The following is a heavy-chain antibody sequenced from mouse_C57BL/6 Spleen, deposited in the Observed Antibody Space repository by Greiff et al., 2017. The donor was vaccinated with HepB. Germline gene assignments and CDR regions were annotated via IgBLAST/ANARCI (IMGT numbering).Heavy chain of an antibody. CDR1: GYAFTNYL. Sequence: VQLQQSGAELVRPGTSVKVSCKASGYAFTNYLIEWVKQRPGQGLEWIGVINPGSGGTNYNEKFKGKATLTADKSSSTAYMQLSSLTSEDSAVYFCAEIYYDYDEYFDYWGQGTTLTVSS. J-gene: IGHJ2*01. D-gene: IGHD2-4*01. CDR3: AEIYYDYDEYFDY. CDR2: INPGSGGT. V-gene: IGHV1-54*01.